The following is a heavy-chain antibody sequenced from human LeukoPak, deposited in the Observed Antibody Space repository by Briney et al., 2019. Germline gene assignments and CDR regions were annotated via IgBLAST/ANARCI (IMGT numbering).Heavy chain of an antibody. D-gene: IGHD3-10*01. CDR2: ISGSGGST. Sequence: GGSLRLSCAASGFTFSSYAMSWVRQAPGKGLEWVSAISGSGGSTYYADSVKGRFPISRDNSKNTLYLQMNSLRAEDTAVYYCAKDRILWFGELSSGMDVWGKGTTVTVSS. V-gene: IGHV3-23*01. J-gene: IGHJ6*04. CDR1: GFTFSSYA. CDR3: AKDRILWFGELSSGMDV.